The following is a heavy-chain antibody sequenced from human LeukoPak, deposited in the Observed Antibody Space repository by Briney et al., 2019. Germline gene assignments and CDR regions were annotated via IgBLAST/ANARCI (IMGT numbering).Heavy chain of an antibody. CDR2: ISGSGGST. CDR3: AKDLRRDYGPSAEYFQH. J-gene: IGHJ1*01. CDR1: GSTFSSYA. D-gene: IGHD4-17*01. V-gene: IGHV3-23*01. Sequence: QPGGSLRLSCAASGSTFSSYAMSWVRQAPGKGLEWVSAISGSGGSTYYADSVKGRFTISRDNSKNTLYLQMNSLRAEDTAVYYCAKDLRRDYGPSAEYFQHWGQGTLVTVSS.